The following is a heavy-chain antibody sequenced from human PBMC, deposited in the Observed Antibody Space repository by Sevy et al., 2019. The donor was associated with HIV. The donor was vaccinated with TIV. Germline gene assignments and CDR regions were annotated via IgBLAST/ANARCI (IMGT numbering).Heavy chain of an antibody. CDR2: ISGSGSDI. V-gene: IGHV3-11*01. D-gene: IGHD4-17*01. Sequence: LSLTCAASGFTLSDYYMSWIRQAPGKGLEWVSYISGSGSDIYYADSVKGRFSVSRDNAKNSLYLQMNSLRAEDTAVYYCARDHVKDGDLGDYYYFAMDVWGQGTTVTV. CDR1: GFTLSDYY. CDR3: ARDHVKDGDLGDYYYFAMDV. J-gene: IGHJ6*02.